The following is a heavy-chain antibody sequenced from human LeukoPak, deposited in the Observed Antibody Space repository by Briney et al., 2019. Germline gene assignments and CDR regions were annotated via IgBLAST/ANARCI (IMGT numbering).Heavy chain of an antibody. CDR1: GFTVSSNY. V-gene: IGHV3-66*01. Sequence: SGGSLRLSCAASGFTVSSNYMSWVRPAPGKGLEWVSVIYSGGSTYYADSVKGRFTISRDNSKNTLYLQMNSLRAEDTAVYYCASEYYYDSSGFSASWGQGTLVTVSS. CDR3: ASEYYYDSSGFSAS. CDR2: IYSGGST. D-gene: IGHD3-22*01. J-gene: IGHJ5*02.